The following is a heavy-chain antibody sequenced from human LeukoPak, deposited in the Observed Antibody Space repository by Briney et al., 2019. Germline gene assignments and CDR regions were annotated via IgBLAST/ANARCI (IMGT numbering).Heavy chain of an antibody. CDR2: IDRNGDST. CDR3: ASRRSGWPNDAFDI. V-gene: IGHV3-20*04. Sequence: GGSLRLSCAASGFTFDDYGMSWDRQAPGKGLEWVSGIDRNGDSTGYADSVEGRFTISRDNAKNSVFLQMNDLRAGDTALYYCASRRSGWPNDAFDIWGQGTMVIVTS. J-gene: IGHJ3*02. D-gene: IGHD6-19*01. CDR1: GFTFDDYG.